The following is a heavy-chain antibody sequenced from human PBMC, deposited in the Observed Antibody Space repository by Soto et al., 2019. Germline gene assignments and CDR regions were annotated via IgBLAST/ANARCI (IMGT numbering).Heavy chain of an antibody. CDR3: VRWPRPFGEYVFDV. D-gene: IGHD4-17*01. V-gene: IGHV3-7*01. CDR2: TKGDGSEK. J-gene: IGHJ3*01. CDR1: GFTFYNYW. Sequence: GGSLRLSCAASGFTFYNYWMAWVRQAPGKGLEWVANTKGDGSEKNYVGSVKGRFTIYRDNAENSLYLQMSSLRIEDTAVYFCVRWPRPFGEYVFDVWGGGTMVTVS.